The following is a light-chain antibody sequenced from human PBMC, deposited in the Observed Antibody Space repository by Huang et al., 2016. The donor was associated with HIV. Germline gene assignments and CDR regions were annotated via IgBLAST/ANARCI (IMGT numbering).Light chain of an antibody. CDR3: QQYHTIPWT. V-gene: IGKV1-NL1*01. CDR1: QGIGNS. J-gene: IGKJ1*01. CDR2: ATS. Sequence: DIQMTQFPSSLSASVGDRVTITCRATQGIGNSLAWYQQKPGKAPRLLLYATSRLESGVPSRFSGSGSGTHYTLTINTLQPEDIGSYYCQQYHTIPWTFGQGTKVEVK.